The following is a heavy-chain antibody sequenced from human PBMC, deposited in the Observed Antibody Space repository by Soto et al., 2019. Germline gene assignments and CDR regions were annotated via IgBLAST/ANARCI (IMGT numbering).Heavy chain of an antibody. J-gene: IGHJ6*03. CDR1: GGTFSSYT. Sequence: GASVKVSCKASGGTFSSYTISWVRQAPGQGLEWMGRIIPILGIANYAQKFQGRVTITADKSTSTAYMALSSLRSEDTAVYYCARGSSGSETDYYYYMDVWGKGTTVTVSS. CDR2: IIPILGIA. CDR3: ARGSSGSETDYYYYMDV. D-gene: IGHD3-10*01. V-gene: IGHV1-69*02.